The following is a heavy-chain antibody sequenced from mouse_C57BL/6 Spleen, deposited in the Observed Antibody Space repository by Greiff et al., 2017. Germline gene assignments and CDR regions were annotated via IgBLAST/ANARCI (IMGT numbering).Heavy chain of an antibody. CDR1: GFTFSDYY. Sequence: EVKVVESEGGLVQPGSSMKLSCAASGFTFSDYYMAWVRQVPEKGLEWVANINYDGSSTYSLDSLKCRFIISSDNAKNILYLQMSSLKSEDTATYYGARGGDYYGSSYWYFDVWGTGTTVTVSS. D-gene: IGHD1-1*01. V-gene: IGHV5-16*01. CDR2: INYDGSST. J-gene: IGHJ1*03. CDR3: ARGGDYYGSSYWYFDV.